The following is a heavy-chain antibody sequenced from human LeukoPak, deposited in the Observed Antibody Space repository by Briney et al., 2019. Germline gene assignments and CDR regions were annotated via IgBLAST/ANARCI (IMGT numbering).Heavy chain of an antibody. CDR3: ARDALRGYSYGLTIDY. CDR1: GGTFSSYA. Sequence: SVKVSCKAYGGTFSSYAISWMRQAPGQGLEWMGGIIPIFGTANYAQKFQGRVTITADESTSTAYMELSSLRSEDTAVYYCARDALRGYSYGLTIDYWGQGTLVTVSS. CDR2: IIPIFGTA. V-gene: IGHV1-69*01. D-gene: IGHD5-18*01. J-gene: IGHJ4*02.